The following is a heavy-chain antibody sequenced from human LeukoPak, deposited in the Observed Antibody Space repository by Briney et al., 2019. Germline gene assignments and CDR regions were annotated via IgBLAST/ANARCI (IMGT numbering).Heavy chain of an antibody. CDR2: MNPNSGNT. J-gene: IGHJ6*03. Sequence: GASVKVSCKASGYTFTSYDINWVRQATGQGLEWMGWMNPNSGNTGYAQKFQGRVTMTRNTSISTAYMELSSLRSEDTAVYYCARIRYFDYYYYMDVWGKGTTVTVSS. CDR3: ARIRYFDYYYYMDV. V-gene: IGHV1-8*01. D-gene: IGHD3-9*01. CDR1: GYTFTSYD.